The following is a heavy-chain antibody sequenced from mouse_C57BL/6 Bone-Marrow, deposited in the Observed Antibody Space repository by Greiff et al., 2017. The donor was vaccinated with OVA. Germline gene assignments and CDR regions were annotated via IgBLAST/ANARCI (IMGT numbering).Heavy chain of an antibody. V-gene: IGHV2-9*01. CDR2: LWGGGST. J-gene: IGHJ1*03. Sequence: VQVVESGPGLVAPSQRLSITCTVSGFSLTSYGVDWVRQPPGKGLEWLGVLWGGGSTNYNSALMSRRSISKDNSKSQVFLKMNSLQTDDTAMYYGAKHDGSRGYWYFDVWGTGTTVTVSS. D-gene: IGHD1-1*01. CDR1: GFSLTSYG. CDR3: AKHDGSRGYWYFDV.